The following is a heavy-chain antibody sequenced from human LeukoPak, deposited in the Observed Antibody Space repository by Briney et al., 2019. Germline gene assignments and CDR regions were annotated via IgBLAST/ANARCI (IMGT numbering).Heavy chain of an antibody. D-gene: IGHD2-15*01. V-gene: IGHV4-59*01. CDR3: ARDARYCSGGSRYSNYYYYYMDV. CDR1: GGSISPYY. Sequence: SETLSLTCTVSGGSISPYYWSWIRQPPGKGLEWIGYIYYSGSTNYNPSLKSRVTISVDTSKNQFSLKLSSVTAADTAVYYCARDARYCSGGSRYSNYYYYYMDVWGKGTTVTVSS. CDR2: IYYSGST. J-gene: IGHJ6*03.